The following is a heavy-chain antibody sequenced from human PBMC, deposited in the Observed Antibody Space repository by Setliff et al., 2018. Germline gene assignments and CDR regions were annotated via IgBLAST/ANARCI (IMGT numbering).Heavy chain of an antibody. D-gene: IGHD1-26*01. Sequence: GGSLRLSCAASGFTFSDYEMTWFRQAPGKGLVWVARISTDGSTTSYADSVKGRFTISRDNAKNTLYLQMNSLRAEDTAVYYCARAGLGWEPFDFWGQGTLVTVSS. CDR3: ARAGLGWEPFDF. V-gene: IGHV3-74*01. J-gene: IGHJ4*02. CDR1: GFTFSDYE. CDR2: ISTDGSTT.